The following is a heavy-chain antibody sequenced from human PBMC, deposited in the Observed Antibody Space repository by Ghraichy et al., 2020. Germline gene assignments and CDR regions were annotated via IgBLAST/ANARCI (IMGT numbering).Heavy chain of an antibody. Sequence: ASVKVSCKASGYTFTGYYMHWVRQAPGQGLEWMGWINPNSGGTNYAQKFRGRVTMTRDTSISTAYMELSRLRSDDTAVYYCGPVVTPGGIDYWGQGTLVTVSS. CDR1: GYTFTGYY. V-gene: IGHV1-2*02. J-gene: IGHJ4*02. CDR3: GPVVTPGGIDY. D-gene: IGHD4-23*01. CDR2: INPNSGGT.